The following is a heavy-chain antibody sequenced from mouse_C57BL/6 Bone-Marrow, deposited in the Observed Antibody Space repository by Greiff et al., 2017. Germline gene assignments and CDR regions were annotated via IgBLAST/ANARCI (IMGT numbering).Heavy chain of an antibody. J-gene: IGHJ3*01. CDR3: ALAYYSNAWFAY. Sequence: QVQLQQPGAELVKPGASVKLSCKASGYTFTSHWMHWVKQRPGQGLEWIGMIHPNSGSTNYNEKFKSKATLTVDKSSSTAYMQLSSLTSEDSAVYYCALAYYSNAWFAYWGQGTLVTVSA. CDR1: GYTFTSHW. CDR2: IHPNSGST. V-gene: IGHV1-64*01. D-gene: IGHD2-5*01.